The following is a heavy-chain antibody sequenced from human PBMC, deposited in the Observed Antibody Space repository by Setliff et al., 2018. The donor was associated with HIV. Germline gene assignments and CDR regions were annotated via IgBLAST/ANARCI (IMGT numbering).Heavy chain of an antibody. CDR2: ISGSGAST. CDR1: GFTFSSCA. Sequence: GESLKISCAASGFTFSSCAMSWVRQAPGKGLEWVLVISGSGASTYYPDSVKGRFTISRDNSKNTLYLQMNSLRVEDTAVYYCAKGRYGGYDWGTLDIWGQGTMVTVSS. J-gene: IGHJ3*02. D-gene: IGHD5-12*01. V-gene: IGHV3-23*01. CDR3: AKGRYGGYDWGTLDI.